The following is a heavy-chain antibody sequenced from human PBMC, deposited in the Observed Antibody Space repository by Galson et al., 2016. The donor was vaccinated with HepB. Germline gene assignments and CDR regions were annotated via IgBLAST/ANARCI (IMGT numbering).Heavy chain of an antibody. Sequence: SLRLSCAASGFTFSNYGLHWVRQAQGKGLEWVAVTWYDGSNTHYADSVKGRFTISRDNSKNTLYLQMNSLRAEDTAVYYCARGAGSLDYWGQGTLVTVSS. J-gene: IGHJ4*02. D-gene: IGHD1-26*01. CDR2: TWYDGSNT. V-gene: IGHV3-33*01. CDR3: ARGAGSLDY. CDR1: GFTFSNYG.